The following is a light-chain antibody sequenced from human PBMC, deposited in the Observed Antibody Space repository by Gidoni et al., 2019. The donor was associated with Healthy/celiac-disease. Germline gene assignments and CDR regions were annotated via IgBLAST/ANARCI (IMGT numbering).Light chain of an antibody. V-gene: IGKV4-1*01. CDR3: QQYYSTPLT. J-gene: IGKJ4*01. CDR2: WAS. Sequence: DSVMTQSTDSLAVSLGERATINCKSSQSVLYSSNNKNYLAWYQQKPGQPPKLLIYWASTRESGVPDRFSGSGSGTAFTLTISSLQAEDVAVYYCQQYYSTPLTFGGGTKVEIK. CDR1: QSVLYSSNNKNY.